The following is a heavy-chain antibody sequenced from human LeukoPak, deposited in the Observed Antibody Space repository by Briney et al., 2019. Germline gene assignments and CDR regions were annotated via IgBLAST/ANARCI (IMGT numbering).Heavy chain of an antibody. V-gene: IGHV3-9*01. Sequence: SGGSLRLSCDGSGFRFDDYAMHWVRQAPGQGLEWVSSISWNSREIAYADSVKGRFTISRDNSKNTLYLQMNSLRAEDTAVYYCARDVYGFDYWGQGTLVTVSS. D-gene: IGHD4-17*01. CDR3: ARDVYGFDY. CDR2: ISWNSREI. CDR1: GFRFDDYA. J-gene: IGHJ4*02.